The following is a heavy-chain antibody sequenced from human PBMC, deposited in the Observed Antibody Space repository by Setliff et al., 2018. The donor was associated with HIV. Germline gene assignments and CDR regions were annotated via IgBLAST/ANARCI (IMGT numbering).Heavy chain of an antibody. V-gene: IGHV1-69*13. D-gene: IGHD5-12*01. J-gene: IGHJ4*02. CDR2: IIPIFGTV. Sequence: SVKVSCKASGGTFSSYAISWVRQAPGQGLEWMGGIIPIFGTVKYPLKFQGRVTITADDSTSTAYMGLSSLRSEDTAVYYCAIDVIGGWLRPMPDFWGPGTLVTVSS. CDR3: AIDVIGGWLRPMPDF. CDR1: GGTFSSYA.